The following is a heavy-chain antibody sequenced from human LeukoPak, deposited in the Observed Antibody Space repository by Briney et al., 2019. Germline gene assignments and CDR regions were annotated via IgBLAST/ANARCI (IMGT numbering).Heavy chain of an antibody. D-gene: IGHD3-3*01. CDR2: INPNSGDT. Sequence: SVKVSCKSSGYTFTGYYMHWVRQAPGQGLEWMGWINPNSGDTNYAQKFQGRVTMTRDTSISTAYMELSSLRSDDTAVYYCSRDFGEPTGYYMDVWGKGTTVTVSS. CDR3: SRDFGEPTGYYMDV. J-gene: IGHJ6*03. V-gene: IGHV1-2*02. CDR1: GYTFTGYY.